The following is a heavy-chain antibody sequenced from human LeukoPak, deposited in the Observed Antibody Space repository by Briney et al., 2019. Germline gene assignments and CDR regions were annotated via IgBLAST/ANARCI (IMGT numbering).Heavy chain of an antibody. CDR2: MNPNSGNT. Sequence: ASVNVSCTASGYTFTSYDISWVRQATGQGLEWMGWMNPNSGNTGSAQKFQGRVTMTRNTSISTAYMELSSLRSEDTAVYYCARGRYYYDSRNVWSPFDHWGQGALVTVSS. J-gene: IGHJ4*02. CDR1: GYTFTSYD. D-gene: IGHD3-10*01. CDR3: ARGRYYYDSRNVWSPFDH. V-gene: IGHV1-8*01.